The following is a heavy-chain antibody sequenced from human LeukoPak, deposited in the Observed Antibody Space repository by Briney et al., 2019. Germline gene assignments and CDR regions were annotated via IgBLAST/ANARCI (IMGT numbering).Heavy chain of an antibody. J-gene: IGHJ5*02. CDR2: IYPGDSRI. V-gene: IGHV5-51*01. D-gene: IGHD2-2*01. CDR1: GYSFTSYW. CDR3: ACRDLTSTWSYP. Sequence: GESLKISCKGIGYSFTSYWIGWVRQMPGKGMEWMGVIYPGDSRIRYNPSFQGQVTISVDKSIRTAYLQCVSLKASDTAMYYCACRDLTSTWSYPWGQGTLVTVSS.